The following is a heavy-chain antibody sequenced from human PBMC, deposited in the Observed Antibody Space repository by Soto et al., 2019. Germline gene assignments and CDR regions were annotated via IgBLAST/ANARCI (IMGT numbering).Heavy chain of an antibody. J-gene: IGHJ4*02. CDR3: AKVGDTYYDFWSGYYIFDY. V-gene: IGHV1-69*01. Sequence: QVQLVQSGAEVKKPGSSVKVSCKASGGTFSSYAISWVRQAPGQGLEWMGGIIPIFGTANYAQKFQCRVTITADESTSTAYMELSRLRSEDTAVYYCAKVGDTYYDFWSGYYIFDYWGQGTLVTVSS. CDR1: GGTFSSYA. CDR2: IIPIFGTA. D-gene: IGHD3-3*01.